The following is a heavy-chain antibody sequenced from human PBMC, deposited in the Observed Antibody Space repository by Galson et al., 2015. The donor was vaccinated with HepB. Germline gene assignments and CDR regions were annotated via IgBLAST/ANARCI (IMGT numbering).Heavy chain of an antibody. V-gene: IGHV1-18*01. CDR2: ISAYNGNT. Sequence: SVKVSCKASGYTFTSYGISWVRQAPGQGLEWMGWISAYNGNTNYAQKLQGRVTMTTDTSTSTAYMELRSLRSDDTAVYYCARVGWFGAPRPNWFDPWGQGTLVTVSS. J-gene: IGHJ5*02. CDR1: GYTFTSYG. D-gene: IGHD3-10*01. CDR3: ARVGWFGAPRPNWFDP.